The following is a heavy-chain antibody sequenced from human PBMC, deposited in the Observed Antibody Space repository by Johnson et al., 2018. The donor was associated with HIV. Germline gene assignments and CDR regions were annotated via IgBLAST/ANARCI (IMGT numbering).Heavy chain of an antibody. J-gene: IGHJ3*02. V-gene: IGHV3-11*01. CDR1: GFTVSSNY. CDR2: ISGSGDTK. D-gene: IGHD3-10*01. CDR3: ARDFVAFGECTAFDI. Sequence: QVQLVESGGGLIQPGGSLRLSCAASGFTVSSNYMSWVRQAPGQGLEWVSCISGSGDTKSYADSVKGRFTISRDNAKNPLYLQMNSLRAEDTALYYCARDFVAFGECTAFDIWGQGTMVAVSS.